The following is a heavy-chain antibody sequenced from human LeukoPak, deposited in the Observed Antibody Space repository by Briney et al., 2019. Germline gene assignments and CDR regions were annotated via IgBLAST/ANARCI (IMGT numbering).Heavy chain of an antibody. J-gene: IGHJ4*02. CDR1: GGSISSYY. D-gene: IGHD3-22*01. Sequence: SETLSLTCTVSGGSISSYYWSWIRQPPGKGLEWIGYIYYSGSTNYNPSLKSRVTISVDTSKNQFSLKLSSVTAADTAVYYCARSAPHYYDSSGYLDYWGQGTLVTVSS. CDR3: ARSAPHYYDSSGYLDY. CDR2: IYYSGST. V-gene: IGHV4-59*01.